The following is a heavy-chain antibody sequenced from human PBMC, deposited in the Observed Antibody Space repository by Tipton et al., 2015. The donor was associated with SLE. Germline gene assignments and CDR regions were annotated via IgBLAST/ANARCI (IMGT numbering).Heavy chain of an antibody. D-gene: IGHD3-16*02. Sequence: TLSLTCTVSGGSISRSNFYWAWIRQPPGKGPEWIGSFYYGKSTFYNPSLKSRVSISVDTSKNQFSLKLSSVTAADTAVYYSAQAHLWGSYRYASDIWGQGTMVTVSS. CDR1: GGSISRSNFY. J-gene: IGHJ3*02. V-gene: IGHV4-39*07. CDR2: FYYGKST. CDR3: AQAHLWGSYRYASDI.